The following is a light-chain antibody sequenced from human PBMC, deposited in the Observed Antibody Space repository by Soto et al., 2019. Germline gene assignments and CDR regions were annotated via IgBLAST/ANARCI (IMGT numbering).Light chain of an antibody. J-gene: IGLJ2*01. CDR1: SSNVGSYNL. CDR2: EGS. V-gene: IGLV2-23*01. CDR3: CSYAGSSTDVV. Sequence: QSALTQPASVSGSPGQSITISCTGTSSNVGSYNLVSWYQQHPGKAPKLMIYEGSNRPSGVSNRFSGSKSGNTASLTISGLQAEDEADYYCCSYAGSSTDVVFGGGTKLTVL.